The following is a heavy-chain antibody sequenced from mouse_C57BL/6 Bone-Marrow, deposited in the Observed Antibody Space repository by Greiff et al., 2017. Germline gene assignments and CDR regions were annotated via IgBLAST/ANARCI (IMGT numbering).Heavy chain of an antibody. J-gene: IGHJ2*01. D-gene: IGHD2-3*01. V-gene: IGHV1-72*01. CDR1: GYTFTSYW. Sequence: QVQLQPPGAELVKPGASVKLSCKSSGYTFTSYWMHWVKQRPGRGLEWIGRIDPNSGGAKYNEKFKSKTTLTVDKPSSTAYMQHSSLAAEDSAVYYCAGWQPDGYYLDYWGQGTTLTVSS. CDR2: IDPNSGGA. CDR3: AGWQPDGYYLDY.